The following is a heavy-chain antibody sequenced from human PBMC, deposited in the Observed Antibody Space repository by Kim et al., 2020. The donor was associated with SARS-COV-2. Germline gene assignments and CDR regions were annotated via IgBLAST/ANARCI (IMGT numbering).Heavy chain of an antibody. D-gene: IGHD3-22*01. CDR3: ASFGAKQKYYYDSSGYY. V-gene: IGHV3-74*01. Sequence: VKGRFTISRANAKNTLYLQMNSLRAEDTAVYYCASFGAKQKYYYDSSGYYWGQGTLVTVSS. J-gene: IGHJ4*02.